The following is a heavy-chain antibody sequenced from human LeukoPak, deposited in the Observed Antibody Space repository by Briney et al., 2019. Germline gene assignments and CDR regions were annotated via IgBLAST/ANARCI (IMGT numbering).Heavy chain of an antibody. CDR3: TKDQYSSGWYLDAFDI. Sequence: QPGGSLRLSCAASGFTFNTYAMNWVRQAPGQGLEWVSAISGSGDSTDYADSVKGRFTISRDNSRNTLYLQMNSLRAEDTAIYYCTKDQYSSGWYLDAFDIWGQGTMVTVSS. CDR2: ISGSGDST. CDR1: GFTFNTYA. J-gene: IGHJ3*02. D-gene: IGHD6-19*01. V-gene: IGHV3-23*01.